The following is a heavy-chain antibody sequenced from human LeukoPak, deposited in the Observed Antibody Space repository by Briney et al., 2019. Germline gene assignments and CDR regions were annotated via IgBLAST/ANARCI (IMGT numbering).Heavy chain of an antibody. CDR1: GFTFSSYA. CDR3: ARVSSGYYLYYYMDV. V-gene: IGHV3-64*01. CDR2: ISSNGGST. J-gene: IGHJ6*03. Sequence: GGSLRLSCAASGFTFSSYAMHWVRQAPGKGLEYVSAISSNGGSTYYANSVKGRFTISRDNSKNTLYLQMGSLRAEDMAVYYCARVSSGYYLYYYMDVWGKGTTVTVSS. D-gene: IGHD3-22*01.